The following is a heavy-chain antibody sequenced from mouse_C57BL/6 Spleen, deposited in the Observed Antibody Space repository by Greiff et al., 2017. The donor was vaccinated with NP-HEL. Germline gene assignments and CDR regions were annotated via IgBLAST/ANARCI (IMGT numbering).Heavy chain of an antibody. Sequence: EVHLVESEGGLVQPGSSMKLSCTASGFTFSDYYMAWVRQVPEKGLEWVANINYDGSSTYYLDSLKSRFIISRDNAKNILYLQMSSLKSEDTATYYCARRGIKSAMDYWGQRTSVTVSS. D-gene: IGHD2-4*01. V-gene: IGHV5-16*02. CDR1: GFTFSDYY. CDR3: ARRGIKSAMDY. CDR2: INYDGSST. J-gene: IGHJ4*01.